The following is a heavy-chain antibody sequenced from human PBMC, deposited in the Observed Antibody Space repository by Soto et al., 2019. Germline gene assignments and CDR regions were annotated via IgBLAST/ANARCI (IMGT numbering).Heavy chain of an antibody. Sequence: SETLSLTCTVSGGSISSSSYYWGWIRQPPGKGLEWIGSIYYSGSTYYNPSLKSRVTISVDTSKNQFSLKLSSVTAADTAVYYCARQRFSRSSWYGAFDYWGQGTLVTVSS. J-gene: IGHJ4*02. D-gene: IGHD6-13*01. CDR1: GGSISSSSYY. CDR3: ARQRFSRSSWYGAFDY. CDR2: IYYSGST. V-gene: IGHV4-39*01.